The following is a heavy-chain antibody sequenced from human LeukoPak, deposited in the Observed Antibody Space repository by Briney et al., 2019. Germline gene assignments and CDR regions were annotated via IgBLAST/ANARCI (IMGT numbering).Heavy chain of an antibody. D-gene: IGHD3-16*01. J-gene: IGHJ3*02. CDR3: ARRGAASDAFDI. V-gene: IGHV3-74*01. Sequence: GGSLRLSCAASGFTFSSYWMHWVRHAPGKGLVWVSRIKGDGSSTAYADSVKGRFTISRDNAKNSLFLQMNSLRAEDTAVYYCARRGAASDAFDIWGQGTVVTASS. CDR1: GFTFSSYW. CDR2: IKGDGSST.